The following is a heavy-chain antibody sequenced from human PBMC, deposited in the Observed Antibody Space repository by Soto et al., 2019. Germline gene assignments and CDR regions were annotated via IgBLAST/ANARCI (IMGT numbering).Heavy chain of an antibody. V-gene: IGHV3-23*01. CDR3: AKGKGIVRSSGWYVDY. CDR1: GFTFSSYA. J-gene: IGHJ4*02. Sequence: EVQLLESGGGLVQPGGSLRLSCAASGFTFSSYAMSWVRQAPAKGLEWVSAISGSGGSTYYADSVKGRFTISRDNSKNTLYLQINSLRAEDTAVYYCAKGKGIVRSSGWYVDYWGQGTLVTVSS. CDR2: ISGSGGST. D-gene: IGHD6-19*01.